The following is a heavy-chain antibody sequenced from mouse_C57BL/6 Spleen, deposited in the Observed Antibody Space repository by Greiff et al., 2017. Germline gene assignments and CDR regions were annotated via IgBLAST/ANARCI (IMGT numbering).Heavy chain of an antibody. CDR2: INYDGSST. D-gene: IGHD1-1*01. V-gene: IGHV5-16*01. J-gene: IGHJ2*01. CDR3: ARSYYGSSYGYFDY. Sequence: EVHLVESEGGLVQPGSSMKLSCTASGFTFSDYYMAWVRQVPEKGLEWVANINYDGSSTYYLDSLKSRFIISRDNAKNILYLQMSSLKSEDTATYYCARSYYGSSYGYFDYWGQGTTLTVSS. CDR1: GFTFSDYY.